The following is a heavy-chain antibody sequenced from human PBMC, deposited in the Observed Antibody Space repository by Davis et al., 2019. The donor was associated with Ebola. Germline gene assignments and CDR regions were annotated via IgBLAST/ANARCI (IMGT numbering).Heavy chain of an antibody. CDR2: ISSSGSTI. D-gene: IGHD3-3*01. CDR3: ARDLTHYDFWSGSPKGGMDV. J-gene: IGHJ6*02. V-gene: IGHV3-11*04. Sequence: GGSLRLSCAASGFTFSDYYMNWIRQAPGKGLEWVSYISSSGSTIYYADSVKGRFTVSRDNARNTLYLQMNSLRAEDTAVYYCARDLTHYDFWSGSPKGGMDVWGQGTTVTVSS. CDR1: GFTFSDYY.